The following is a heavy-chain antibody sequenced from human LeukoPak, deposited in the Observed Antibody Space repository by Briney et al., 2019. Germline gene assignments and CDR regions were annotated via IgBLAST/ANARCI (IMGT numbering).Heavy chain of an antibody. J-gene: IGHJ3*02. V-gene: IGHV4-61*02. D-gene: IGHD3-22*01. CDR3: ARASDYYDSSGYRGAFDI. CDR1: GGSISSGSYY. CDR2: IYTSGST. Sequence: PSETLSLTCTVSGGSISSGSYYWSWIRQPAGKGLEWIGRIYTSGSTNYNPSLKSRVTISVDTSKNQFSLKLSSVTAADTAVYYCARASDYYDSSGYRGAFDIWGQGTMVTVSS.